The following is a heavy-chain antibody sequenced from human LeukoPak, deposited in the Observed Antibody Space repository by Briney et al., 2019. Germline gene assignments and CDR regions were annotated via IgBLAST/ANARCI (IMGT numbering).Heavy chain of an antibody. Sequence: GRSLRLSCAASGFTFDDYAMHWVRQAPGKGLEWVSGISWNSGSIGYADSVKGRFTISRDNAKNSLYLQMNSLKTEDTAVYYCTTDRRTMIVVAHGDAFDIWGQGTMVTVSS. D-gene: IGHD3-22*01. J-gene: IGHJ3*02. V-gene: IGHV3-9*01. CDR3: TTDRRTMIVVAHGDAFDI. CDR1: GFTFDDYA. CDR2: ISWNSGSI.